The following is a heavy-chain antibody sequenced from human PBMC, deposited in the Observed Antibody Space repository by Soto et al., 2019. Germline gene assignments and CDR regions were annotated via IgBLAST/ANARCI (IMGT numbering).Heavy chain of an antibody. CDR1: GGSISSGGYY. CDR3: ARGSFVTHYYSYHMDA. J-gene: IGHJ6*03. CDR2: IYYSGST. D-gene: IGHD2-21*02. V-gene: IGHV4-31*03. Sequence: PSETLSLTCTVSGGSISSGGYYWSWIRQHPGKGLEWIGYIYYSGSTYYNPSLKSRVTISVDTSKNQFSLNLSSVTAADTAVYYCARGSFVTHYYSYHMDAWGKGTPVPVSS.